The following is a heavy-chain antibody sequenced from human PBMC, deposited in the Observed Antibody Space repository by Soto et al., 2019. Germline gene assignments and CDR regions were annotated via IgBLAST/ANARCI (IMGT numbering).Heavy chain of an antibody. CDR1: GSTFSSSA. J-gene: IGHJ6*02. D-gene: IGHD1-26*01. CDR2: IIPIFGTA. V-gene: IGHV1-69*13. CDR3: ASRIEYGMDV. Sequence: SVTVSCKASGSTFSSSAISWVRQAPGQGLEWMGGIIPIFGTANYAQKFQGRVTITADESTSTAYMELSSLRSEDTAVYYCASRIEYGMDVWGQGTTVTVS.